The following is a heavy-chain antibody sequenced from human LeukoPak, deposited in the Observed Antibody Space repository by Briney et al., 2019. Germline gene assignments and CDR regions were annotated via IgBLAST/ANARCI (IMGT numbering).Heavy chain of an antibody. V-gene: IGHV3-30-3*01. Sequence: GRSLRLSCAASGFTFSSYVMHWVRQAPGEGLEWVAVISFDGSNKYYGDSLKGRFTISRDNSKNTLYLQMNSLRGEDMAIYYCARDFGWLSGFDYWGQGTLVTVSS. CDR1: GFTFSSYV. CDR3: ARDFGWLSGFDY. J-gene: IGHJ4*02. D-gene: IGHD3-9*01. CDR2: ISFDGSNK.